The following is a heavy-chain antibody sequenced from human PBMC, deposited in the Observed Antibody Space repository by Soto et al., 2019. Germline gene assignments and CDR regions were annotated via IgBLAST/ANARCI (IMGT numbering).Heavy chain of an antibody. CDR1: GDTISRGYY. Sequence: APETLRLTSAVSGDTISRGYYLAWIRLPPGKKLEWVASIYHSGATYYNPSLTSRVTISVDTFKNQFYLKVSSVTAADSFVYYCARTDRVCPYPYF. CDR2: IYHSGAT. V-gene: IGHV4-38-2*01. J-gene: IGHJ2*01. D-gene: IGHD5-12*01. CDR3: ARTDRVCPYPYF.